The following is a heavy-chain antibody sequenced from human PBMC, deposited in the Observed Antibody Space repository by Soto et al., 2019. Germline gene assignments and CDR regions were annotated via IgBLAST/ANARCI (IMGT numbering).Heavy chain of an antibody. CDR1: GFTVSSNY. CDR2: IYSGGST. V-gene: IGHV3-66*01. CDR3: AREVNFWSGYDFNYYYYYYMDV. D-gene: IGHD3-3*01. Sequence: GGSLRLSCVASGFTVSSNYMSWVRQAPGKGLEWVSVIYSGGSTYYADSVKGRFTISRDNSKNTLYLQMNSLRAEDTAVYYCAREVNFWSGYDFNYYYYYYMDVWGKGTTVTVSS. J-gene: IGHJ6*03.